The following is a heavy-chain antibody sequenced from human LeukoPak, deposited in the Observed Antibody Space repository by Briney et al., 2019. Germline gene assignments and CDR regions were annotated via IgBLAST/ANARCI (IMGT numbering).Heavy chain of an antibody. D-gene: IGHD3-10*01. J-gene: IGHJ4*02. V-gene: IGHV4-59*11. CDR1: GESITNHY. CDR3: AGSGGLSNQGAVFDY. Sequence: SETLSLTCIVSGESITNHYWSLIRRPPGKALGWIGYIYYSGSINYNPSLKSRVTISVDTSRNQFSMKLNSVTAADTAVYYCAGSGGLSNQGAVFDYWGQGTLVTVSS. CDR2: IYYSGSI.